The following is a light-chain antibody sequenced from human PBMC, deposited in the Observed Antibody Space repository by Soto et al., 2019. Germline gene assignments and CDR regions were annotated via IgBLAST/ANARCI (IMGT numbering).Light chain of an antibody. CDR3: QQYYNTPRT. V-gene: IGKV4-1*01. CDR2: WAS. J-gene: IGKJ1*01. Sequence: DIVMAQSPDSLAVSLGERATINCKSSQNVVYSSNSKNCLAWYQQKPGQPPKLLIYWASTRESGVPGRFSGSGSGTEFTLTISSLQAEDVAVYYCQQYYNTPRTFGQGTKVDIK. CDR1: QNVVYSSNSKNC.